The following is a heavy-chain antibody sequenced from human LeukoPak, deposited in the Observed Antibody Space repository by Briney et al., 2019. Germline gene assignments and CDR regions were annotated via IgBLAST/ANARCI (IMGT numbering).Heavy chain of an antibody. CDR3: ARDQKGSFLWSSKINFDY. CDR1: GYTFTSYY. CDR2: INPSGGST. Sequence: ASVKVSCKASGYTFTSYYMHWVRQAPGQGLEWMGIINPSGGSTSYAQKFQGRVTMTRDTSTSTVYMELSSLRSEDTAVYYCARDQKGSFLWSSKINFDYWGQGTLVTVSS. D-gene: IGHD1-26*01. V-gene: IGHV1-46*01. J-gene: IGHJ4*02.